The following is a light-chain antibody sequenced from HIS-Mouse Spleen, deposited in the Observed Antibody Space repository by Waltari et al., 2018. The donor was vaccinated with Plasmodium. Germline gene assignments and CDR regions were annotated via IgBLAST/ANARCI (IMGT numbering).Light chain of an antibody. Sequence: DIQMTQSPSSLSASVGDRVTITCQASQDISNYLNWYQQKPGKAPKLLIYEASNLETGVPSRCSGSGSGTDFNFTISSLQPEDIATYYCQQYDNLPLTFGGGTKVEIK. CDR2: EAS. CDR1: QDISNY. V-gene: IGKV1-33*01. J-gene: IGKJ4*01. CDR3: QQYDNLPLT.